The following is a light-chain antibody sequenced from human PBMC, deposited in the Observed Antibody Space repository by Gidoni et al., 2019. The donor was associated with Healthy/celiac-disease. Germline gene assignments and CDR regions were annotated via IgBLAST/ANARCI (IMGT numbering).Light chain of an antibody. Sequence: ETVMTQSPATLSVSPGERVTLSCRASESGSRDLAWYQQKPGLAPGLLIYDTSARATGVPARFSGSGVGTEFTLTISSLQSEDYAVYYCQQYNDWPNTFGQGTRLEIK. CDR3: QQYNDWPNT. V-gene: IGKV3-15*01. J-gene: IGKJ5*01. CDR1: ESGSRD. CDR2: DTS.